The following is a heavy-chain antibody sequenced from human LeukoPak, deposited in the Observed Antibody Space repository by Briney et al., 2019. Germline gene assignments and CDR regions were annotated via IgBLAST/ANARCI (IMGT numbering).Heavy chain of an antibody. CDR2: IYHSGST. V-gene: IGHV4-38-2*02. CDR3: ARDSGTIPSGGSDNWFDP. Sequence: SETLSLTCAVSGYSISSGYYWGWIRQPPGKGLEWIGSIYHSGSTYYNPPLKSRVTISVDTSKNQFSLKLSSVTAADTAVYYCARDSGTIPSGGSDNWFDPWGQGTLVTVSS. D-gene: IGHD2-15*01. CDR1: GYSISSGYY. J-gene: IGHJ5*02.